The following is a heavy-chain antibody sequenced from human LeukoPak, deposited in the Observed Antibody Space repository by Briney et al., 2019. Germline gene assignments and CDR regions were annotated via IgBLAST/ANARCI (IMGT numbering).Heavy chain of an antibody. J-gene: IGHJ4*02. Sequence: GGSLRLSCAASGFTFSSYSMNWVRQAPGKGLEWVSSISSSSSYIYYADSVKGRFTISRDNAKNSLYLQMNSLRAEDTAVYYCAREEYCSSTSCPLDYWGQGTLVTVSS. CDR1: GFTFSSYS. V-gene: IGHV3-21*01. CDR3: AREEYCSSTSCPLDY. D-gene: IGHD2-2*01. CDR2: ISSSSSYI.